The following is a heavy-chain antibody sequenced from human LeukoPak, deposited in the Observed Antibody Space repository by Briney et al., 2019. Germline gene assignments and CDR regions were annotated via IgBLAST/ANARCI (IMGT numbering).Heavy chain of an antibody. CDR1: GFTFSSYA. CDR3: TTGYDSSGYYSDY. V-gene: IGHV3-15*01. J-gene: IGHJ4*02. Sequence: GGSLRLSCGASGFTFSSYAMSWVRQAPGKGLEWVGRIKSKTDGGTTDYAAPVKGRFTISRDDSKNTLYLQMNSLKTEDTAVYYCTTGYDSSGYYSDYWGQGTLVTVSS. D-gene: IGHD3-22*01. CDR2: IKSKTDGGTT.